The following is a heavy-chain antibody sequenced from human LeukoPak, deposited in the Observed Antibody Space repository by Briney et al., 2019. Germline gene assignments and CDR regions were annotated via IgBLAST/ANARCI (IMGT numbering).Heavy chain of an antibody. CDR2: IKQDGSEK. CDR1: GFTFSSYW. CDR3: AKHDYRWRSDAFDI. Sequence: GGSLRLSCAASGFTFSSYWMSWVRQAPGKGLEWVANIKQDGSEKYYVDSVKGRFTISRDNFKNTLYLQMNSLRAEDTAVYYCAKHDYRWRSDAFDIWGQGTMVTVSS. D-gene: IGHD4-11*01. J-gene: IGHJ3*02. V-gene: IGHV3-7*03.